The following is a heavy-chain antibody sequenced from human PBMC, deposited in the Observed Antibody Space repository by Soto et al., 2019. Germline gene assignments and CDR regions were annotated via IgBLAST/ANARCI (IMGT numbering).Heavy chain of an antibody. CDR2: TYYRSKWYY. J-gene: IGHJ5*02. Sequence: SQTLSLTCAVSGDSVSSNSAALNWVRQSPSRGLEWLGRTYYRSKWYYHYAVSVKSRITINPDTSRNQFSLQLNSVTPEDTAVYFCVRDADPNWFDPWGQGTLVTVSS. CDR3: VRDADPNWFDP. CDR1: GDSVSSNSAA. V-gene: IGHV6-1*01.